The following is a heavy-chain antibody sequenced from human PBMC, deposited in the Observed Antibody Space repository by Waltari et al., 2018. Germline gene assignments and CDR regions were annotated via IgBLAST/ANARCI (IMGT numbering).Heavy chain of an antibody. Sequence: QVQLVQSGAEVKKPGSSVKVSCTASGGTFSSYTTSRVRQAPGQGLERMGRNIPILGIANYDQKFQGRVTITADKSTGTAYMELSSLRSEETAVYYCARGAELRVLSYYYYGMDVWDQGTTVTVSS. V-gene: IGHV1-69*02. CDR3: ARGAELRVLSYYYYGMDV. J-gene: IGHJ6*02. CDR1: GGTFSSYT. D-gene: IGHD3-3*01. CDR2: NIPILGIA.